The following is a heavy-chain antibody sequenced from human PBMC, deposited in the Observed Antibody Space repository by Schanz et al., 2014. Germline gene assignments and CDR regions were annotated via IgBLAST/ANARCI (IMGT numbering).Heavy chain of an antibody. CDR2: IIPITGIT. CDR3: ARAGQDYSDSSGYATYYFGN. Sequence: QVHLVQSGAEVKKPGASVKVSCKASGYIFTSYSMHWVRHAPGQGLEWMGRIIPITGITNYAQKFQGRVTFTADKSTSTAYMELSNLRSEDTAVYYCARAGQDYSDSSGYATYYFGNWGQGTLVTVSS. D-gene: IGHD3-22*01. V-gene: IGHV1-69*09. CDR1: GYIFTSYS. J-gene: IGHJ4*02.